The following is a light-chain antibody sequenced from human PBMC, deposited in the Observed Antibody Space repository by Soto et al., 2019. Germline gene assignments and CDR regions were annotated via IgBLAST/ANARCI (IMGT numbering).Light chain of an antibody. CDR2: DVT. CDR3: SSSTSSTTLI. V-gene: IGLV2-14*01. Sequence: QSELTQPASVSGSPGQSITISCTGTSSDVGGYKFVSWYQQYPGKAPKLMIFDVTNRPSGVSNRFSGSKSGNTASLTISGLQPEDEADYYCSSSTSSTTLIFGGGTKLTVL. J-gene: IGLJ2*01. CDR1: SSDVGGYKF.